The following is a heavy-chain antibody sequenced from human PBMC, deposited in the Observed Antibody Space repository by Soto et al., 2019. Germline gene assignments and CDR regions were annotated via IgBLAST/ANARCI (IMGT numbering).Heavy chain of an antibody. V-gene: IGHV3-48*02. CDR2: ISSSSSTI. CDR3: ARGRRNEYDFWSGQSIDY. D-gene: IGHD3-3*01. Sequence: EVQLVESGGGLVQPGGSLRLSCAASGFTFSSYSMNWVRQAPGKGLEWVSYISSSSSTIYYADSVKGRFTISRDNAKNSLYLQMNSLREEDTAVYYCARGRRNEYDFWSGQSIDYWGQGTLVTVSS. J-gene: IGHJ4*02. CDR1: GFTFSSYS.